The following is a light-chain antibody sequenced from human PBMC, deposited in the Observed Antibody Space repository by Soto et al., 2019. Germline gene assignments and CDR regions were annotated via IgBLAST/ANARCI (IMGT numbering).Light chain of an antibody. V-gene: IGKV3-15*01. J-gene: IGKJ2*01. CDR2: GAS. CDR1: QAVGYN. CDR3: QQSHT. Sequence: EVVMTQSPATLYVSPGERVTLSCRASQAVGYNLAWYQHKPGQAPRLLIYGASTRVTGIPTRFSGSGSGTEFTLTIRSLQSEDFAMQYCQQSHTFGQGTKLEIK.